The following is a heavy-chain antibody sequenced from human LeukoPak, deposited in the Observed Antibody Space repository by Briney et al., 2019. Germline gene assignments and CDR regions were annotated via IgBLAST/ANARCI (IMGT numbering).Heavy chain of an antibody. CDR2: ISGSGGST. J-gene: IGHJ3*01. V-gene: IGHV3-23*01. CDR3: AKDRGDIVVVPAAIRP. Sequence: PGGSLRLSCAASGFTCSSYAMSWVRHAPGKGLEGCSAISGSGGSTYYADSVKGRFTISRDNSKKTLYLQMNSLRAEDTAVYYCAKDRGDIVVVPAAIRPWGQGTMVTVSS. D-gene: IGHD2-2*01. CDR1: GFTCSSYA.